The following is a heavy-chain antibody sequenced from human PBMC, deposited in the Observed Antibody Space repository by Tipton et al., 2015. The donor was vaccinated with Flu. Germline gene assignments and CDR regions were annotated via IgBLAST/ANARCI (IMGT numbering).Heavy chain of an antibody. Sequence: GLVKPSETLSLTCTVSGGSISSYYWSWIRQPPGKGLEWIGYIYYSGSTNYNPSLKSRVTISVDTSKNQFSLKRSSVTAADTAVYYCAREGVGYYDFWSGYSNYGMDVWGQGTTVTVSS. CDR2: IYYSGST. CDR3: AREGVGYYDFWSGYSNYGMDV. V-gene: IGHV4-59*01. CDR1: GGSISSYY. J-gene: IGHJ6*02. D-gene: IGHD3-3*01.